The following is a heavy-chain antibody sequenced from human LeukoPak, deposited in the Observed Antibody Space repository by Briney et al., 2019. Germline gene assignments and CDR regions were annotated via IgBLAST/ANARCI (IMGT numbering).Heavy chain of an antibody. CDR3: ATSDIDYYDSSGYYSDY. CDR2: INPNSGGT. J-gene: IGHJ4*02. V-gene: IGHV1-2*02. Sequence: AAVKVSCKASGYTFTGYYMHWVRQAPGQGLEWMGWINPNSGGTNYAQKFQGRVTMTRDTSISTAYMELSRLRSDDTAVYYCATSDIDYYDSSGYYSDYWGQGTLVTV. D-gene: IGHD3-22*01. CDR1: GYTFTGYY.